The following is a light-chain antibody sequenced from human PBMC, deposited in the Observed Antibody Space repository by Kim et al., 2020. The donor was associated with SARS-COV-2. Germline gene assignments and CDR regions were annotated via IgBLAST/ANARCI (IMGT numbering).Light chain of an antibody. J-gene: IGLJ3*02. CDR1: NIGSKS. CDR2: SNS. CDR3: QVWDSSSDRWV. V-gene: IGLV3-21*04. Sequence: SYELTQPPSVSVAPGKTASITCGGNNIGSKSVHWYQHKPGQAPVLVIYSNSDRPSGIPERFSGSNSGNTAPLTISRVEAGDEADYYCQVWDSSSDRWVFG.